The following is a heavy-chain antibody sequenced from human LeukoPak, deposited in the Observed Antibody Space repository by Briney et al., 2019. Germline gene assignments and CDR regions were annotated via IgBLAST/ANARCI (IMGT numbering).Heavy chain of an antibody. CDR1: GGSFSGYY. Sequence: PSETLSLTCAVYGGSFSGYYWSWIRQPPGKGLEWIGEINHSGSTNYNPSLKSRVTISVDTSKNQFSLKLSSVTAADTAVYYCARGPIAAAGRGGEVDYWGQGTLVTVSS. J-gene: IGHJ4*02. V-gene: IGHV4-34*01. CDR3: ARGPIAAAGRGGEVDY. CDR2: INHSGST. D-gene: IGHD6-13*01.